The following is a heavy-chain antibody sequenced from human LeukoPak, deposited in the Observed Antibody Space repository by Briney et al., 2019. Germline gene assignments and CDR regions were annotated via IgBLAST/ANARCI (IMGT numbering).Heavy chain of an antibody. J-gene: IGHJ4*02. V-gene: IGHV1-18*01. CDR1: GYTFINYG. CDR2: ISSHNGKT. CDR3: ACVLTAATSTPNFDY. D-gene: IGHD2-21*02. Sequence: ASVKVSCKTSGYTFINYGINWVRQAPGQGLEWMGWISSHNGKTNYAQNLQDRITMTTDTSTTTAYLELRSLKSDDTAVYYCACVLTAATSTPNFDYWGQGTLVSVSS.